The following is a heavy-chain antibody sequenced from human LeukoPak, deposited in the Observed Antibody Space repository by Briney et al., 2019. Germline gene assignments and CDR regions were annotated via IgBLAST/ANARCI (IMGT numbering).Heavy chain of an antibody. V-gene: IGHV4-59*01. CDR3: TRDTGTTGEVKFDP. CDR1: GASISTYY. D-gene: IGHD4-17*01. J-gene: IGHJ5*02. CDR2: IYYSGST. Sequence: PSETLSLTCTVSGASISTYYWSWIRQPPGKGLEWIGYIYYSGSTNYNPSLKSRLTISVDTSKNQFSLKLNSVTATDTAVYFCTRDTGTTGEVKFDPWGQGTLVTVSS.